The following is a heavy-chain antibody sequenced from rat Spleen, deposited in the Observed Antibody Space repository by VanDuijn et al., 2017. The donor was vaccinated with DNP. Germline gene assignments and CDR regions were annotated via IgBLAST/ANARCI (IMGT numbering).Heavy chain of an antibody. CDR1: GFTFSNNY. D-gene: IGHD1-7*01. J-gene: IGHJ2*01. V-gene: IGHV5-25*01. CDR2: ISTSGSRT. CDR3: ARHEVYGYPFDY. Sequence: EVHLVESGGGLVQPGRSLKLSCEASGFTFSNNYMVWVRQAPKKGLEWVATISTSGSRTYYPDSVKGRFTISRDNAKSSLDLQMNSLRSEDTATYYCARHEVYGYPFDYWGQGVMVTVSS.